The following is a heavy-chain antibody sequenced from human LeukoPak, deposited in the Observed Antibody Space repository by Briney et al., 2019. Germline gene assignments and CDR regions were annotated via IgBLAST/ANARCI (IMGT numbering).Heavy chain of an antibody. V-gene: IGHV3-23*01. CDR1: GFTFSHYA. CDR2: ISKDGGDS. CDR3: AKDEMAVAIFDY. D-gene: IGHD6-19*01. Sequence: GGSLRLSCAASGFTFSHYAMSWVRQAPGKGPEWVSAISKDGGDSYYADPVKGRFAISRDNSKNMLYLQMNSLRAEDTAVYYCAKDEMAVAIFDYWGQGTLVTVSS. J-gene: IGHJ4*02.